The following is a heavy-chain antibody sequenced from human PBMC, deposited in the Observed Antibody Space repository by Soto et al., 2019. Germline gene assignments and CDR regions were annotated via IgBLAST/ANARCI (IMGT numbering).Heavy chain of an antibody. CDR1: GGTFSSYA. D-gene: IGHD2-2*01. J-gene: IGHJ6*02. Sequence: QVQLVQSGAEVQKPGSSVKVSCKASGGTFSSYAISWVRQAPGQGLEWMGGIIPIFGTANYAQKFQGRVTITADESTSTGYMELSSLRSEDTAVYYCARGYCSSTSCLYYYYYGMDVWGQGTTVTVSS. CDR3: ARGYCSSTSCLYYYYYGMDV. V-gene: IGHV1-69*01. CDR2: IIPIFGTA.